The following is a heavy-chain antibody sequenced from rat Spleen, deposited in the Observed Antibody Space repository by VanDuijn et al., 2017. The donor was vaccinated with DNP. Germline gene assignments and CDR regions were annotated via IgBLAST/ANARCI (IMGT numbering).Heavy chain of an antibody. Sequence: EVQLVESGGGLVQPGRSLKLSCTASGFTFTDYYMAWVRQAPTKGLEWVAYISYDGGSTYYGDSVKGRFTISRDNAKSTLYLQMNSLRSADMATYYCTTDGDDWGQGVMVAVSS. J-gene: IGHJ2*01. CDR3: TTDGDD. V-gene: IGHV5-20*01. CDR2: ISYDGGST. CDR1: GFTFTDYY.